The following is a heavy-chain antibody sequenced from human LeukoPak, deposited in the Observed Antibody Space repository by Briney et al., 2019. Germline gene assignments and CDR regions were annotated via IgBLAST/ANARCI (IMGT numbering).Heavy chain of an antibody. CDR2: IYYSGST. V-gene: IGHV4-39*07. CDR1: GGSISSSSYY. D-gene: IGHD5-18*01. Sequence: SETLSLTCTVSGGSISSSSYYWGWIRQPPGKGLEWIGSIYYSGSTYYNPSLKSRATISVDTSKNQFSLKLSSVTAADTAVYYCARGRTEWIQLWYYYYYYMDVWGKGTTVTVSS. J-gene: IGHJ6*03. CDR3: ARGRTEWIQLWYYYYYYMDV.